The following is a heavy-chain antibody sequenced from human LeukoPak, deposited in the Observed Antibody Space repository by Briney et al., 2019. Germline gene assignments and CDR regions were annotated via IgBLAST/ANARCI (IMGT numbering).Heavy chain of an antibody. CDR1: GYTFTSYG. CDR3: ANTYYDILTGYDYGMDV. V-gene: IGHV1-18*01. D-gene: IGHD3-9*01. Sequence: ASVKVSCKASGYTFTSYGINWVRQAPGQGLEWMGWINAYNGNTNYAQKLQGRVTMTTDTSTSTDYMELRSLRSDDTAVYYCANTYYDILTGYDYGMDVWGQGTTVTVSS. J-gene: IGHJ6*02. CDR2: INAYNGNT.